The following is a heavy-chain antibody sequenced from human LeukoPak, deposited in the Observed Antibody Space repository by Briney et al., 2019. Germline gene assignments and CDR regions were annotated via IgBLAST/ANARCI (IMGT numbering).Heavy chain of an antibody. D-gene: IGHD4-11*01. Sequence: SETLSLTCAVYGGSFSGYYWSWIRQPPGKGLEWIGEINHSGSTNYNPSLKSRVTISVDTSKNQFSLKLSSVTAADTAVYYCARGQIYSKVDYWGQGTLVTVPS. CDR1: GGSFSGYY. J-gene: IGHJ4*02. CDR2: INHSGST. V-gene: IGHV4-34*01. CDR3: ARGQIYSKVDY.